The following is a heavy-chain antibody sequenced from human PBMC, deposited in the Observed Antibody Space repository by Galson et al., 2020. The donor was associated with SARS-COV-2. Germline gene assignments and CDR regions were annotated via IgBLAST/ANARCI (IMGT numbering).Heavy chain of an antibody. CDR1: GFTFSSYA. Sequence: TGGSLRLSCAASGFTFSSYAMSWVRQAPGKGLEWVSGISGSGDSTYYADSVKGRFTNSRDSSKNTLYLQMNSLRAEDTAVYYCAKWGVASAGAYYYYGMDVWGQRTTVTVSS. J-gene: IGHJ6*02. CDR3: AKWGVASAGAYYYYGMDV. V-gene: IGHV3-23*01. D-gene: IGHD6-13*01. CDR2: ISGSGDST.